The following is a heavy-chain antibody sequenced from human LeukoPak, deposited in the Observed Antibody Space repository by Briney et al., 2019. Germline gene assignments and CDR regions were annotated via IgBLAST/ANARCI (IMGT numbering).Heavy chain of an antibody. CDR2: ISSSSSYI. CDR1: GFTFSSYS. Sequence: PGGSLRLSCAASGFTFSSYSMNSVRQAPGKGLEWVSSISSSSSYIYYADLVKGRFTISRDNAKNSLYLQMNSLRAEDTAVYYCARENYDFWSGYLSYWGQGTLVTVSS. CDR3: ARENYDFWSGYLSY. V-gene: IGHV3-21*01. D-gene: IGHD3-3*01. J-gene: IGHJ4*02.